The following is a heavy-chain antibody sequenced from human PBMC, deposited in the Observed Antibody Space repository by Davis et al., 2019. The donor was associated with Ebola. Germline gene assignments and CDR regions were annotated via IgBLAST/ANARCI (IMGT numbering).Heavy chain of an antibody. V-gene: IGHV3-33*01. J-gene: IGHJ4*02. D-gene: IGHD3-22*01. CDR3: ARSRTLLRVVVLGY. Sequence: PGGSLRLSCAASGFTFSSYGMHWVRQAPGKGLEWVAVIWYDGSNKYYADSVKGRFTISRDNSKNTLYLQMNSLRAEDTAVYYCARSRTLLRVVVLGYWGQGTLVTVSS. CDR2: IWYDGSNK. CDR1: GFTFSSYG.